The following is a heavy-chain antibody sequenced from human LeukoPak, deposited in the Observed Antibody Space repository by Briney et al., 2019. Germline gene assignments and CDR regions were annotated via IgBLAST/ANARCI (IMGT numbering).Heavy chain of an antibody. CDR3: ARVGIQLWTVDY. D-gene: IGHD5-18*01. J-gene: IGHJ4*02. Sequence: SETLSLTCTVSGGSIGSSSYYWGWIRQPPGKGLEWIGYIYYSGSTNYNPSLKSRVTISVDTSKNQFSLKLSSVTAADTAVYYCARVGIQLWTVDYWGQGTLVTVSS. CDR2: IYYSGST. CDR1: GGSIGSSSYY. V-gene: IGHV4-61*05.